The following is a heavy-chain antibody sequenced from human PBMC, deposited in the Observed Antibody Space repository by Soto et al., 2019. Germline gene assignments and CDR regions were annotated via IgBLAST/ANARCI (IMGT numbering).Heavy chain of an antibody. Sequence: ASVKVSWKASGYTFINFDISWVRQAAGQGLEWLGWMNPGSGKTGYASKFQGRVAMTRDASTGTSHLELSSLTSDDTAVYYCARMASAGTLNWFDPRGQGTPVTVSS. CDR2: MNPGSGKT. J-gene: IGHJ5*02. V-gene: IGHV1-8*02. CDR3: ARMASAGTLNWFDP. CDR1: GYTFINFD.